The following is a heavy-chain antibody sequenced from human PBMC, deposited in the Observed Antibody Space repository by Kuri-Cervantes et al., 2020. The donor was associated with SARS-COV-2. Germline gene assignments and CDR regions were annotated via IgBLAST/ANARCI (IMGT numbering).Heavy chain of an antibody. CDR2: INPSGGST. CDR3: ARHGITGTTHYYGMDV. Sequence: ASVKVSCKASGYTFTSYYMHWVRQAPGQGLEWMGIINPSGGSTSYAQKFQGRVTMTEDTPTDTAYMELSSLRSEDTAVYYCARHGITGTTHYYGMDVWGQGTTVTVSS. V-gene: IGHV1-46*01. CDR1: GYTFTSYY. J-gene: IGHJ6*02. D-gene: IGHD1-7*01.